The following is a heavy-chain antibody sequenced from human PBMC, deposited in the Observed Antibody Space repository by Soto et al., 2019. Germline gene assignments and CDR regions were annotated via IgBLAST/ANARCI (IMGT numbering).Heavy chain of an antibody. Sequence: QMQLEESGGGLVKPGGSLRLSCGASGFTFSDHYMSWIRQAPGKGLEWVSYIYNSGDTIYYSDSVKGRFTISRDNPKNILYLQMNSLRVEDTAVYYCARGHYGLDVWGQGTTVTVS. V-gene: IGHV3-11*01. J-gene: IGHJ6*02. CDR2: IYNSGDTI. CDR1: GFTFSDHY. CDR3: ARGHYGLDV.